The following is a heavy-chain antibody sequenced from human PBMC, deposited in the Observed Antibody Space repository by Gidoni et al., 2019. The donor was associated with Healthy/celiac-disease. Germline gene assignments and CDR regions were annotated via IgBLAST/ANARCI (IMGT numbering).Heavy chain of an antibody. CDR2: ISWSGGSP. V-gene: IGHV3-23*01. CDR1: GFTFSSYA. CDR3: AKGGAGRYCSSTSCSGGGMDV. J-gene: IGHJ6*02. D-gene: IGHD2-2*01. Sequence: EVQLLESGGGLVQPGGSLRLSCAASGFTFSSYAMSWVRQAPGKGLGWVSVISWSGGSPYYADAVKGRFTNSRDNSKNTMYLQMNSLGAGDTAVYYCAKGGAGRYCSSTSCSGGGMDVWGQGTTVTVSS.